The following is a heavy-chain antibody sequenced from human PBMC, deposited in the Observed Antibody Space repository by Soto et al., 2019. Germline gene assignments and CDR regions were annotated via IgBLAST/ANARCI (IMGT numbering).Heavy chain of an antibody. CDR3: ASHMVRGAYEGEFVWFDP. D-gene: IGHD3-10*01. V-gene: IGHV3-21*01. CDR2: ISSSSSYI. CDR1: GFTFSSYS. J-gene: IGHJ5*02. Sequence: EVQLVESGGGLVKPGGSLRLSCAASGFTFSSYSMNWVRQAPGKGLEWVSSISSSSSYIYYADSVKGRFTISRDNAKNSLYLQRNSLRAEDTAVYYCASHMVRGAYEGEFVWFDPWGQGTLVTVSS.